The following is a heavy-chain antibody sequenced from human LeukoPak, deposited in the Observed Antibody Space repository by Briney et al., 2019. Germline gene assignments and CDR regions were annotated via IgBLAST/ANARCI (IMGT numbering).Heavy chain of an antibody. CDR2: IYHSGST. CDR1: GYSISSGYY. D-gene: IGHD4-17*01. J-gene: IGHJ4*02. CDR3: ARGRNGDYEDY. V-gene: IGHV4-38-2*02. Sequence: SETLSLTCTVSGYSISSGYYWGWIRQPPGKGLEWIGSIYHSGSTYYNPSLKSRVTISVDTSKNQFSLKLSSVTAADTAVYYCARGRNGDYEDYWGQGTLVTVSS.